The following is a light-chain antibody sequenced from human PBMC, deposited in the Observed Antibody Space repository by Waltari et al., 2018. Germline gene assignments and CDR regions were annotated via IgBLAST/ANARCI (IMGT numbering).Light chain of an antibody. CDR3: ASYTTAIF. V-gene: IGLV2-14*03. CDR1: GRAFRDSTH. Sequence: QSALTQPASVSGSPGQSITISCTGSGRAFRDSTHVSWYQQYPGKAPKLILYEVSHRPSWVSSRFSGSKSDNTASLTISGLQADDESNYYCASYTTAIFFGGGTKLTVL. J-gene: IGLJ2*01. CDR2: EVS.